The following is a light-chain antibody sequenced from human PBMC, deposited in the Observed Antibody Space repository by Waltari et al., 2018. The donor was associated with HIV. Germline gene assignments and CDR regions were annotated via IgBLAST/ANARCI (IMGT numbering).Light chain of an antibody. CDR1: QSVRSY. CDR3: QQRNNWPSFS. J-gene: IGKJ4*01. CDR2: DAS. V-gene: IGKV3-11*01. Sequence: EVVLTQSPATLSLSPGNTATLSCRASQSVRSYLAWYQQKPGQAPRLLIYDASNRATGIPPKFSGSVSGTDFTLTISSLEPEDFAVYYCQQRNNWPSFSFGGGTKVEIK.